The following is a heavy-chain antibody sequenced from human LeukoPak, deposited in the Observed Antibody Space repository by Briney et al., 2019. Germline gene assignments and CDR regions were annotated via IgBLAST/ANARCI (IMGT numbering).Heavy chain of an antibody. D-gene: IGHD3-22*01. CDR2: IKSDGSST. Sequence: GGSLRLSCAASGFTFSSYWMHWVRQAPGKGLVWVSRIKSDGSSTSYADSVKGRFTISGDNAKNTLYLQMNSLRAEDTAVYFCARGSSGFVNGLDIWGQGTMVTVSP. V-gene: IGHV3-74*01. CDR3: ARGSSGFVNGLDI. CDR1: GFTFSSYW. J-gene: IGHJ3*02.